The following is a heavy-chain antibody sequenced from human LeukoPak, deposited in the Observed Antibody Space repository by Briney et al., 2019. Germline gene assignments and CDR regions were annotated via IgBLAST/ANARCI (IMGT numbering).Heavy chain of an antibody. Sequence: TSETLSLTCTVSGGSISSSSYCWGWLRQPPGKGLEWIGSIYYSGSTFYNPSLKSRVTISLDTSKNPFSLKLSSVTAADTAVYYCAREGSRNLCIAVVWGQGALVTVSS. D-gene: IGHD6-19*01. CDR2: IYYSGST. J-gene: IGHJ4*02. V-gene: IGHV4-39*07. CDR3: AREGSRNLCIAVV. CDR1: GGSISSSSYC.